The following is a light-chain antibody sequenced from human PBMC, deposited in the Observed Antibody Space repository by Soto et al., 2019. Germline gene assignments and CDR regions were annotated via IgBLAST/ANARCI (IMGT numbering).Light chain of an antibody. J-gene: IGLJ2*01. CDR2: RNN. Sequence: QPVLTQPPSACGTPGQRVTISCSGSSSNIGSNYVYWYQQLPGTAPKLLIYRNNQRPSGIPDRFSGSKSGTSASLAISGLRSEDEADYYCAAWDDSLSGQVFGGGTKLTVL. CDR1: SSNIGSNY. CDR3: AAWDDSLSGQV. V-gene: IGLV1-47*01.